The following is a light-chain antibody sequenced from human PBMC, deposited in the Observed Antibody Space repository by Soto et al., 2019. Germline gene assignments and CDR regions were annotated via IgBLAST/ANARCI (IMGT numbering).Light chain of an antibody. CDR3: QQRSNWPYT. CDR1: QSVSSY. J-gene: IGKJ2*01. CDR2: DAS. V-gene: IGKV3-11*01. Sequence: EIVLTQSPATLSLSPGERATLSCRASQSVSSYLAWYQQKPGQAPRLLIYDASNRATGIPARFSGSGSGTDFTLTISSLEAEGFAVYYCQQRSNWPYTFGQGTKLEIK.